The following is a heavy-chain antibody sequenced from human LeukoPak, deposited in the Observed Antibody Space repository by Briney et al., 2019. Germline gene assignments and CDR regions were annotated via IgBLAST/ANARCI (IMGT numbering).Heavy chain of an antibody. J-gene: IGHJ4*02. CDR1: GFAFTNYG. Sequence: QAGGSLRLSCVASGFAFTNYGMMWVRQAPGKGLVWVSYINNDGRSTTYADSVKGRFTISRDNAKNTLYLQMNSLRDDDTAMYYCARNYNGMSYWGQGTLVTVSS. D-gene: IGHD1-26*01. CDR2: INNDGRST. CDR3: ARNYNGMSY. V-gene: IGHV3-74*01.